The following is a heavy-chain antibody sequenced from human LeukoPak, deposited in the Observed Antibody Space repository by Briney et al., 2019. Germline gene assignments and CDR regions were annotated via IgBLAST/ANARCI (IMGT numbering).Heavy chain of an antibody. V-gene: IGHV3-9*01. D-gene: IGHD4-17*01. CDR3: ANLHGDYRDY. J-gene: IGHJ4*02. CDR1: GFTFGDFA. CDR2: ISWNSGNI. Sequence: GGSLRLSCAASGFTFGDFAMLWVRQAPGKGLEWVSGISWNSGNIGYADSVKGRFTISRDNAKNSLYLQMNSLRAEDTALYYCANLHGDYRDYWGQGTLVTVPS.